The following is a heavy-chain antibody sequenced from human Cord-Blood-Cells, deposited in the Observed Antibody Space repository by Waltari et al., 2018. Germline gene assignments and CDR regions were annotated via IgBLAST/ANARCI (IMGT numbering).Heavy chain of an antibody. CDR2: IYTSGST. J-gene: IGHJ4*02. D-gene: IGHD6-13*01. CDR1: GGSISRGSYY. CDR3: ARGTDSSFDY. Sequence: QVQLQESGPGLVKPSQTLSLTCTVSGGSISRGSYYWSWIRQPAGKGLEWIGYIYTSGSTNYNPSLKSRVTISVDTSKNQFSLKLSSVTAADTAVYYCARGTDSSFDYWGQGTLVTVSS. V-gene: IGHV4-61*09.